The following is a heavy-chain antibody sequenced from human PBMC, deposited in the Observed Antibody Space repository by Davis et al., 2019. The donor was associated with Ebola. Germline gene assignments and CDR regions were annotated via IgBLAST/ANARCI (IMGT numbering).Heavy chain of an antibody. Sequence: MPSETLSLTCTVSGGSISSYYWSWIRQPPGKGLEWIGYIYYSGSTNYNPSLKSRVTISVDTSKNQFSLKLSSVTAADTAVYYCARADYDILTGYATDWGQGTLVTVSS. D-gene: IGHD3-9*01. CDR1: GGSISSYY. CDR2: IYYSGST. CDR3: ARADYDILTGYATD. J-gene: IGHJ4*02. V-gene: IGHV4-59*01.